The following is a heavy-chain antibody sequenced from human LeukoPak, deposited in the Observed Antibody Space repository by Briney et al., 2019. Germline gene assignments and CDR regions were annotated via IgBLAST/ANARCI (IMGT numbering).Heavy chain of an antibody. J-gene: IGHJ4*02. CDR2: IYASGST. V-gene: IGHV4-38-2*02. CDR1: GYSSSRGYY. Sequence: SETLSLTCTVSGYSSSRGYYWGWIRQPAGKGLEWIGRIYASGSTNYNPSLKSRVTISVDTSKNQFSLKLSSVTAADTAVYYCARVDGLYGSGSYYWGQGTLVTVSS. CDR3: ARVDGLYGSGSYY. D-gene: IGHD3-10*01.